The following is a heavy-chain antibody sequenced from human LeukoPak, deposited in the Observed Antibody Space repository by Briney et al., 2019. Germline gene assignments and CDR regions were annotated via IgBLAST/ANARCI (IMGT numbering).Heavy chain of an antibody. J-gene: IGHJ4*02. CDR1: GGSISPLY. CDR2: IYYSGTT. CDR3: ARGGVAAKYYFDY. D-gene: IGHD3-10*01. V-gene: IGHV4-59*11. Sequence: SETLSLTCTVSGGSISPLYWGWIRQPPGKGLEFIGYIYYSGTTNHNPSLRSRVTLSVDTSKNQFSLKLSSVTAADTAVYYCARGGVAAKYYFDYWGPGTLVTVSP.